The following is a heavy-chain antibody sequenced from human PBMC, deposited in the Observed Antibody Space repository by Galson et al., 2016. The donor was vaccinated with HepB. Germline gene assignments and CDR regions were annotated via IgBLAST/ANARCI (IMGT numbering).Heavy chain of an antibody. CDR2: ISYTGRI. V-gene: IGHV4-59*02. CDR3: ARGQQKYFFDY. Sequence: TLSLTCNVSGSSVSSFYWNWIRQPPGKGLEWLASISYTGRINYNPSLKGRVTIAVDTSKTQFSLRLSSVTAADTAVYYCARGQQKYFFDYWGQGTLVTVSS. CDR1: GSSVSSFY. D-gene: IGHD5-18*01. J-gene: IGHJ4*02.